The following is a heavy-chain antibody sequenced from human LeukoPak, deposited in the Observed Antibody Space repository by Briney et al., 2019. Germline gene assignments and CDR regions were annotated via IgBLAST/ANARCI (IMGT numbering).Heavy chain of an antibody. V-gene: IGHV1-8*01. CDR2: MNPTSGDT. Sequence: GASVKVSCKASGYTFIDYDVNWVRQAPGQGGGWMGWMNPTSGDTGYAQKFQGRVTMTRSMSRNTAYMELSRLRSEDTAVYFCARVVMKAFYYYYMDVWGKGTTIIISS. CDR3: ARVVMKAFYYYYMDV. CDR1: GYTFIDYD. D-gene: IGHD2-21*01. J-gene: IGHJ6*03.